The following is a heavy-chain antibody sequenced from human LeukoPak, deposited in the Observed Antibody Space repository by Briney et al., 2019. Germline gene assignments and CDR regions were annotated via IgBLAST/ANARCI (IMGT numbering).Heavy chain of an antibody. CDR3: ARRDYDFWSGYNNWFDP. CDR1: GYTFTSYG. Sequence: GASVKVSCKASGYTFTSYGISWVRQAPGQGLEWMGWISAYNGNTNYAQKLQGRVTMTTDTSTSTAYMELGSLRSDDTAVYYCARRDYDFWSGYNNWFDPWGQGTLVTVSS. D-gene: IGHD3-3*01. CDR2: ISAYNGNT. V-gene: IGHV1-18*01. J-gene: IGHJ5*02.